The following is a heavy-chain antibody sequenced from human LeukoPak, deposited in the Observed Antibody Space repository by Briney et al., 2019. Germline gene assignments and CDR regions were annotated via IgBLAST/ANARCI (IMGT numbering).Heavy chain of an antibody. V-gene: IGHV3-30*02. J-gene: IGHJ6*02. Sequence: GGSLRLSCVASGFTFNRCGMHWVRHAPGKGLEWVARILYDGSREYYADSVEGRFTIARDNSKNTLYLEMNSLREEDTAVYYCVKSSVTEDYGMDAWGQGTTVTVSS. D-gene: IGHD4-17*01. CDR3: VKSSVTEDYGMDA. CDR2: ILYDGSRE. CDR1: GFTFNRCG.